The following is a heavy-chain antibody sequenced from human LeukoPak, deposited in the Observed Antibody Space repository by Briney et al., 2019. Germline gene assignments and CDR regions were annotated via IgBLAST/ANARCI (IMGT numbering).Heavy chain of an antibody. D-gene: IGHD5-12*01. CDR1: GGSFSGYY. CDR2: INHSGST. V-gene: IGHV4-34*01. Sequence: SETLSLTCAVYGGSFSGYYWSWIREPPGKGLEWIGEINHSGSTNYNPSLKSRVTISVDTSKNQFSLKLSSVTAADTAVYYCARGLRASRWGQGTLVTVSS. CDR3: ARGLRASR. J-gene: IGHJ4*02.